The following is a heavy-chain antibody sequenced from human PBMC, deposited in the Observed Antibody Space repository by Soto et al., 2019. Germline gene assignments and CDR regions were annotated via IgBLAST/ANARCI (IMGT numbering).Heavy chain of an antibody. Sequence: GGSLRLSCAASGFTFSSYSMNWVRQAPGEGLEWVSSISSSSSYIYYADSVKGRFTISRDNAKNSLYLQMNSLRAEDTAVYYCARDSHYDYVWGSYRYWSYWGQGTLVTVSS. CDR3: ARDSHYDYVWGSYRYWSY. CDR1: GFTFSSYS. V-gene: IGHV3-21*01. J-gene: IGHJ4*02. CDR2: ISSSSSYI. D-gene: IGHD3-16*02.